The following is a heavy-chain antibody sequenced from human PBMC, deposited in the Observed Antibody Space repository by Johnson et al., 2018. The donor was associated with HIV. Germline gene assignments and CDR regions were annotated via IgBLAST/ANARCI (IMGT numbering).Heavy chain of an antibody. J-gene: IGHJ3*01. D-gene: IGHD1-26*01. Sequence: VQLVESGGGLVQPGRSLRLSCAASGFTFDDYAMHWVRQAPGKGLEWVSGISWNSGSIGYADSVKGRFTISRDKAKNSLCLQMNSLRVEDTPVSSCASGGPLSGSDECCFDVWGQGTMVTVSS. V-gene: IGHV3-9*01. CDR2: ISWNSGSI. CDR3: ASGGPLSGSDECCFDV. CDR1: GFTFDDYA.